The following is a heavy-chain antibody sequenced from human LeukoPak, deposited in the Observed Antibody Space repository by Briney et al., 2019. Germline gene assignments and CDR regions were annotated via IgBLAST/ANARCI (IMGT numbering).Heavy chain of an antibody. CDR2: IYADDST. Sequence: GGSLRLSCAPSGFIVSSNYMNWVRQAPGKGLEWVSVIYADDSTYYADSVKGRFTISRHNSKNMLYLQINNLRAEDTAIYYCARSGGTYGGAPDAFDIWGQGTMVTVSS. D-gene: IGHD4-17*01. V-gene: IGHV3-53*01. CDR1: GFIVSSNY. J-gene: IGHJ3*02. CDR3: ARSGGTYGGAPDAFDI.